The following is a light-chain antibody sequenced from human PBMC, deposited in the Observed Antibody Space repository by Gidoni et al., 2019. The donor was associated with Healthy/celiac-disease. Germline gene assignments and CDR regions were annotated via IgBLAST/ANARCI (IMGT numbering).Light chain of an antibody. CDR1: QSVSSSY. CDR2: GAS. CDR3: QQYGSSPLYT. V-gene: IGKV3-20*01. Sequence: EIVLTQSPGTLSLSPGERATLSCRASQSVSSSYLAWYQQQPGQAPRHLIYGASSRATGIPDRISGSGSGTDCTLTISRLEPEDFAVYYCQQYGSSPLYTFGQGTKLEIK. J-gene: IGKJ2*01.